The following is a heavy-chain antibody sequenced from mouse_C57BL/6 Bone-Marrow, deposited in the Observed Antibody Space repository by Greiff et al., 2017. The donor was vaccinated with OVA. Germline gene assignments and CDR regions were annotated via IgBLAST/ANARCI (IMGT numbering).Heavy chain of an antibody. D-gene: IGHD3-2*02. CDR3: ARRQLRLPYYFDY. CDR1: GYAFTNYL. CDR2: INPGSGGT. V-gene: IGHV1-54*01. J-gene: IGHJ2*01. Sequence: QVQLQQSGAELVRPGTSVKVSCKASGYAFTNYLIEWVKQRPGQGLEWIGVINPGSGGTNYNEKFKAKATLTADKSSSTAYMQLSSLTSEDSAVYFCARRQLRLPYYFDYWGQGTTLTVSS.